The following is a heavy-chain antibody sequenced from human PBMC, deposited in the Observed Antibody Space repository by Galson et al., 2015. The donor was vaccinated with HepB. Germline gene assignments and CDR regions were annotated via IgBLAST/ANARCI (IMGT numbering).Heavy chain of an antibody. V-gene: IGHV3-7*01. CDR2: IKQDGSEK. CDR3: ARGHTSFVWFEDPEY. Sequence: SLRLSCAASGFAFGSSWMTWVRQAPGRGLEWVASIKQDGSEKYYVDSVKGRFTISRDNAKNSLYLQMISLTPEDTAVYSCARGHTSFVWFEDPEYWGQGTLATVSS. J-gene: IGHJ4*02. D-gene: IGHD3-10*01. CDR1: GFAFGSSW.